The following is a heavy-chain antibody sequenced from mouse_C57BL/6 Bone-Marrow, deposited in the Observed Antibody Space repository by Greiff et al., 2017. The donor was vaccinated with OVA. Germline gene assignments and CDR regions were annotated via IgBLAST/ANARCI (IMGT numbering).Heavy chain of an antibody. CDR3: ARGPYYYGSSDYFDY. D-gene: IGHD1-1*01. Sequence: EVKLVESGPGLVKPSQSLSLTCSVTGYSITSGYYWNWIRQFPGNKLEWMGYISYDGSNNYNPSLKNRISITRDTSKNQFFLKLNSVTTEDTATYYCARGPYYYGSSDYFDYWGQGTTLTVSS. J-gene: IGHJ2*01. V-gene: IGHV3-6*01. CDR2: ISYDGSN. CDR1: GYSITSGYY.